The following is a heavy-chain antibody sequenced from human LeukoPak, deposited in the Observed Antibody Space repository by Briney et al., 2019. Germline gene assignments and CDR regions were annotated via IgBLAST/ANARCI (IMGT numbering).Heavy chain of an antibody. CDR3: ARETGERHIDH. J-gene: IGHJ4*02. CDR2: IYSAGNT. CDR1: GLTVSSNY. Sequence: GGSLRLSCAASGLTVSSNYMSWVRQAPGKGLEWVSVIYSAGNTFYTDSVKGRITISRDNSKNMLYLQMNSLRAEDTAVYYCARETGERHIDHWGQGTLVTVSS. V-gene: IGHV3-66*01.